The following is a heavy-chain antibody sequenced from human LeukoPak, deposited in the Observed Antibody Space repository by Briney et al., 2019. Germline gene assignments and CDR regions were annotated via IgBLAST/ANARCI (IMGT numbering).Heavy chain of an antibody. J-gene: IGHJ6*02. CDR2: ISAYNGNT. V-gene: IGHV1-18*01. CDR3: ARGPLPPYYDILTAMRDYYGMDV. D-gene: IGHD3-9*01. CDR1: GYTFTSYG. Sequence: GASVKVSCKASGYTFTSYGISWVRQAPGQGLEWMGWISAYNGNTNYAQKLQGRVTMTTDTSTSTAYMELRSLRSDDTAVYYCARGPLPPYYDILTAMRDYYGMDVWGQGTTVTVSS.